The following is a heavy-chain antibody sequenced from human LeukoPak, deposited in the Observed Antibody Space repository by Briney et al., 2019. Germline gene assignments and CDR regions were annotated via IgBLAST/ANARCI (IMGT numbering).Heavy chain of an antibody. V-gene: IGHV4-39*01. D-gene: IGHD3-16*02. Sequence: PSETLSLTCTVSGGSISSSSYYWGWIRQPPGKGLEWIGSVYYSGSTYYNPSLKSRVTISADTSKNQFSLKLSSVTAADTAVYYCARSLSYYFDYWGQGTLVTVSS. CDR3: ARSLSYYFDY. CDR2: VYYSGST. CDR1: GGSISSSSYY. J-gene: IGHJ4*02.